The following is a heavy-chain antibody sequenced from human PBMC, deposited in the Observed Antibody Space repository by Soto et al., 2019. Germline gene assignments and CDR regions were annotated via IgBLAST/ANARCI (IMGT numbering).Heavy chain of an antibody. D-gene: IGHD6-19*01. J-gene: IGHJ4*02. CDR1: GGSISSYY. CDR2: IYYSGST. CDR3: ALGGSIAVAGTLFDY. Sequence: PSETLSLTCTVSGGSISSYYWSWIRQPPGKGLEWIGYIYYSGSTNYNPSLKSRVTISVDTSKNQFSLKLSSVTAADTAVYYCALGGSIAVAGTLFDYWGQRTLVTGSS. V-gene: IGHV4-59*01.